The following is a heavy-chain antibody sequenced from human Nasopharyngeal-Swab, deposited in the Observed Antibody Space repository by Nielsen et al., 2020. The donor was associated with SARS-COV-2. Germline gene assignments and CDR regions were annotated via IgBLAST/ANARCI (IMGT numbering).Heavy chain of an antibody. Sequence: SETLSLTCTVSGGSISSSSYYWGWIRQPPGKGLEWIGSIYYSGSTYYNLSLKSRVTISVDTSKNQFSLKLSSVTAADTAVYYCARLTVLLWFGEPTYMDVWGKGTTVTVSS. D-gene: IGHD3-10*01. CDR2: IYYSGST. V-gene: IGHV4-39*01. CDR3: ARLTVLLWFGEPTYMDV. CDR1: GGSISSSSYY. J-gene: IGHJ6*03.